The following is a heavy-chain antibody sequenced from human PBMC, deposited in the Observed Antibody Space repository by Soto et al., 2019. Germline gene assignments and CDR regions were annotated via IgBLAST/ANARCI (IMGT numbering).Heavy chain of an antibody. V-gene: IGHV3-23*01. Sequence: EVQLLESGGGLVQPGGSLRLSCAASGFTFSSYAMSWVRQAPGKGLEWVSAISGSGGSTYYADSVKGRFTISRDNSKNTLYLQMNSLRAEDTAVYYCAKESERNWSSWYRQFDYWGQGTLVTVSS. CDR1: GFTFSSYA. D-gene: IGHD6-19*01. CDR2: ISGSGGST. CDR3: AKESERNWSSWYRQFDY. J-gene: IGHJ4*02.